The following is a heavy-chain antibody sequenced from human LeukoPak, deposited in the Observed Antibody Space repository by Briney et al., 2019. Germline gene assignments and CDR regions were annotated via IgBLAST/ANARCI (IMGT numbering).Heavy chain of an antibody. CDR2: IYPGDSDT. J-gene: IGHJ4*02. CDR3: AKLGYCTNGVCYTVDY. V-gene: IGHV5-51*01. Sequence: GESLKISCKGSGYTFTSYWIGWVRQMPGKGLEWMGIIYPGDSDTRYSPSFQGQVTISADKSIRTAYLQWSNLKASDTAMYYCAKLGYCTNGVCYTVDYWGQGTLVTVSS. D-gene: IGHD2-8*01. CDR1: GYTFTSYW.